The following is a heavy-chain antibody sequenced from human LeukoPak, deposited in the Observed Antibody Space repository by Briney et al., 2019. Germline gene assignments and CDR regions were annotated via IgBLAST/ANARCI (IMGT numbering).Heavy chain of an antibody. CDR1: GGSFSGYY. CDR3: VGRSRTYYYYYYGMDV. Sequence: SETLSLTCAVYGGSFSGYYWSWIRQPPGKGLEWIGEINHSGSTNYNPSLKSRVTISVDTSKNQFSLKLSSVTAADTAVYYCVGRSRTYYYYYYGMDVWGQGTTVTVSS. V-gene: IGHV4-34*01. D-gene: IGHD6-13*01. J-gene: IGHJ6*02. CDR2: INHSGST.